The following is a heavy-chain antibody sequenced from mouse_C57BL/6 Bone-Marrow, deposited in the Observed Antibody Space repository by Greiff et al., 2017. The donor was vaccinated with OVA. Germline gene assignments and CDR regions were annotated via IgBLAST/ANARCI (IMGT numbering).Heavy chain of an antibody. V-gene: IGHV5-4*01. J-gene: IGHJ2*01. CDR3: AREGLTGTGLYYFDY. CDR2: ISDGGSYT. Sequence: DVKLVESGGGLVKPGGSLKLSCAASGFTFSSYAMSWVRQTPEKRLEWVATISDGGSYTYYPDNVKGRFTISRDNAKNNLYLQMSHLKSEDTAMYYCAREGLTGTGLYYFDYWGQGTTLTVSS. CDR1: GFTFSSYA. D-gene: IGHD4-1*01.